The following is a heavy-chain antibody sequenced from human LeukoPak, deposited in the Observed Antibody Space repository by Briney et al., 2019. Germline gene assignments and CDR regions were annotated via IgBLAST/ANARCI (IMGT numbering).Heavy chain of an antibody. CDR3: ARGYSGATGAFDI. J-gene: IGHJ3*02. CDR1: GGSFSGYY. CDR2: INRGGDT. Sequence: SETLSLTCAVYGGSFSGYYWGWIRQPPGKGLEWIGEINRGGDTNYNPSLESRVTISVDTSKNQFSLKLSSVTAADTAVYYCARGYSGATGAFDIWGQGTMVTVSS. V-gene: IGHV4-34*01. D-gene: IGHD1-26*01.